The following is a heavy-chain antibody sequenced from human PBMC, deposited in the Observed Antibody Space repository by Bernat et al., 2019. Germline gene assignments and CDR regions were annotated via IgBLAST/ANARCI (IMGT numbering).Heavy chain of an antibody. V-gene: IGHV5-51*01. J-gene: IGHJ3*02. CDR3: ARRTGGYYDRSGRPARAFEI. CDR2: IYPGDSDT. Sequence: EVQLVQSGAEVKKPGESLKISCKGSGYSFTSYWIGWVRQMPGKGLEWMGIIYPGDSDTRYSPSFQGQVTISADKSISTAYLQWSSLKASDTAMYYCARRTGGYYDRSGRPARAFEIWGQGTMVTVSS. D-gene: IGHD3-22*01. CDR1: GYSFTSYW.